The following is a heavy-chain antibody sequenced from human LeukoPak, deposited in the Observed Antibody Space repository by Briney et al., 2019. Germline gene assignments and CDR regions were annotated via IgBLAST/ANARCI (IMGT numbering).Heavy chain of an antibody. CDR1: GFTFSSYW. D-gene: IGHD3-9*01. CDR3: AKIVPYYDILTGYFDY. Sequence: PGGSLRLSCAASGFTFSSYWMHWVRQAPGKGLVWVSRINSDGRSTSYADSVKGRFTISRDNAKNTLYLQMNSLRAEDTAVYYCAKIVPYYDILTGYFDYWGQGTLVTVSS. CDR2: INSDGRST. V-gene: IGHV3-74*01. J-gene: IGHJ4*02.